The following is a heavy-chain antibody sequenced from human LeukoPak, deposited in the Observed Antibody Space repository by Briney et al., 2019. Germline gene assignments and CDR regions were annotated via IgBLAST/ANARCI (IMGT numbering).Heavy chain of an antibody. CDR3: ARVAPYNSGPA. CDR1: GYTFTSYG. Sequence: GASVQVSCKASGYTFTSYGISWVRPAPGQGLAWMGRISTYDGDTNYAQMLQGIVTMPTDTPPTTVYMELRSLRSDDTAVYYCARVAPYNSGPAWSQGTLVTVSS. D-gene: IGHD3-10*01. V-gene: IGHV1-18*01. CDR2: ISTYDGDT. J-gene: IGHJ5*02.